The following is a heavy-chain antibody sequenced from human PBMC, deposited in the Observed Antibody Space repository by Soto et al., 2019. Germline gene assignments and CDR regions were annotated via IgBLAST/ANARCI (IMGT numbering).Heavy chain of an antibody. D-gene: IGHD3-10*01. J-gene: IGHJ6*02. CDR1: GFTFSSYA. Sequence: GGSLRLSCSASGFTFSSYAMHWVRQAPGKGLEYVSAISSNGGSTYYADSVKGRFTISRDNSKNTLYLQRSSLRAEDTAVYYCVKDGAPFTMVRGVISHYYYGMDVWGQGTTVTVSS. CDR3: VKDGAPFTMVRGVISHYYYGMDV. CDR2: ISSNGGST. V-gene: IGHV3-64D*08.